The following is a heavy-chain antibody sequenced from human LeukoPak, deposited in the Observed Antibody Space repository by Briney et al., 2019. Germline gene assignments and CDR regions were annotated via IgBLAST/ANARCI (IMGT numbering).Heavy chain of an antibody. D-gene: IGHD2-2*02. J-gene: IGHJ4*02. CDR3: ARDGGDSTRYCSSSSCYSFNY. CDR1: GFTFSSYA. V-gene: IGHV3-30-3*01. Sequence: GGSLRLSCAVSGFTFSSYAMHWVRQAPGKGLEWVAVISYDGTNKYYADSVKGRFTISRDNSKNTLYLQMNSLRAEDTAVYYCARDGGDSTRYCSSSSCYSFNYWGQGTLVTV. CDR2: ISYDGTNK.